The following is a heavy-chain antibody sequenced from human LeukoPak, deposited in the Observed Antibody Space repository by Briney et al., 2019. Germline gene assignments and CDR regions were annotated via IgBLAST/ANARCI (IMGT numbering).Heavy chain of an antibody. D-gene: IGHD2-2*02. Sequence: ASVKVSCTASGYIFTGYYIHWVRQAPGQGLEWMGRINPSNGGASSAQKFQGRVIMTRDTSISTAYMEVSSLRSDDTAIYYCARDRVGCSSFSCYIDYWGQGMLVTVSS. CDR3: ARDRVGCSSFSCYIDY. J-gene: IGHJ4*02. CDR2: INPSNGGA. V-gene: IGHV1-2*06. CDR1: GYIFTGYY.